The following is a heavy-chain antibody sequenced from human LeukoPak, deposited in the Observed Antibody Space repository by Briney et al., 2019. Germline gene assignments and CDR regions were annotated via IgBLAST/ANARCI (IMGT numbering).Heavy chain of an antibody. CDR1: GFTFSSYA. J-gene: IGHJ4*02. CDR3: AKDDDIRPDY. Sequence: PGGSLRLSCADSGFTFSSYAMSWVGQAPGKGREWGSAISGSGGSTYYADSVKGRFTIYRENTKNTLYLQMNSLRAEDTAVYYCAKDDDIRPDYWGQGTLVTVSS. V-gene: IGHV3-23*01. D-gene: IGHD3-9*01. CDR2: ISGSGGST.